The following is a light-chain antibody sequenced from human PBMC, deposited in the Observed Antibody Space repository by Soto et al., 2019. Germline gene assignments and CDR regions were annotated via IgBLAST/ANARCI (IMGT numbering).Light chain of an antibody. Sequence: EIVMTQSPATLSVSPGERATLSCRASQTVGSNLAWYQQKPGQAPRLLIYDASTRATGIPARFSGSGSATEFTLSISSLRSEDSALYYCQQYYDTPLTFGGGTRVEIK. CDR1: QTVGSN. V-gene: IGKV3D-15*01. CDR3: QQYYDTPLT. J-gene: IGKJ4*01. CDR2: DAS.